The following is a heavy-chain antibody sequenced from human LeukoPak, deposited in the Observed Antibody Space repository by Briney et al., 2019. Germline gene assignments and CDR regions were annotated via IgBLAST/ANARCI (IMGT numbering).Heavy chain of an antibody. CDR2: INHRGSS. D-gene: IGHD2-15*01. V-gene: IGHV4-34*01. CDR1: GGSFSGYY. CDR3: ARDKFCSDTGSCNIGLFDF. J-gene: IGHJ4*02. Sequence: SETLSLTCGVFGGSFSGYYWTWLRQPPGKGLEWIEQINHRGSSHYNPSLRSRVTISVDTSKTQFSLKLNSVTAADTAVYYCARDKFCSDTGSCNIGLFDFWGQGALVTVSS.